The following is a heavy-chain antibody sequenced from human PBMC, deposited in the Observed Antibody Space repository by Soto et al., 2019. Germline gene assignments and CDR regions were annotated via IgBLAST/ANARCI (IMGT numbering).Heavy chain of an antibody. J-gene: IGHJ5*02. Sequence: PGEALKISWKGSGYSFTSYWIGWVRQMPGKGLEWMGIIYPGDSDTRYSPSFQGQVTISADKSISTAYLQWSSLKASDTAMYYCARILRDNIELDPWGQGTLFTVSS. CDR2: IYPGDSDT. CDR3: ARILRDNIELDP. CDR1: GYSFTSYW. D-gene: IGHD3-3*01. V-gene: IGHV5-51*01.